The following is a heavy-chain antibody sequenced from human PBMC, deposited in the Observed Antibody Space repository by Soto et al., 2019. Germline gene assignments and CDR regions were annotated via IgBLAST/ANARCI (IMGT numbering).Heavy chain of an antibody. J-gene: IGHJ3*02. CDR1: GFTFSNAW. Sequence: GGSLRLSCAASGFTFSNAWMSWVRQAPGKGLEWVGRIKSKTDGGTTDYAAPVKGRFTISRDDSKNTLYLQMNSLKTEDTAVYYCTSGCITMVRGALDAFDIWGQGTMVTVSS. D-gene: IGHD3-10*01. V-gene: IGHV3-15*01. CDR2: IKSKTDGGTT. CDR3: TSGCITMVRGALDAFDI.